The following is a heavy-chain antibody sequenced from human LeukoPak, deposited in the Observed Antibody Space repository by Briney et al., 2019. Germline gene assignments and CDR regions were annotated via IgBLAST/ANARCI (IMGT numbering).Heavy chain of an antibody. CDR2: LHSSGET. D-gene: IGHD3-10*02. Sequence: SETLSLTCVVSGGSISAYYWNWIRQPAGEGLEWIGRLHSSGETTSNPSLMSRATMSLDTSRNHFSLNLTSVTAADTAIYYCATMFGESSDFDHWGQGTLVTVSS. V-gene: IGHV4-4*07. J-gene: IGHJ4*02. CDR3: ATMFGESSDFDH. CDR1: GGSISAYY.